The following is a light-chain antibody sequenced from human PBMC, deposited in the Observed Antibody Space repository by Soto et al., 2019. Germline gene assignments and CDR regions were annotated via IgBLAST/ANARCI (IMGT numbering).Light chain of an antibody. V-gene: IGKV3-20*01. CDR2: GAS. J-gene: IGKJ1*01. Sequence: EIVLTQSPGTLSLSPGERATLSCRASQSVSNNLAWYQQKPGQAPRLLIYGASSRATGIPDRFSGSGSGMDFTLTISSLAPEDFAVYYCQQSGDSQWTFGQGTKVDIK. CDR3: QQSGDSQWT. CDR1: QSVSNN.